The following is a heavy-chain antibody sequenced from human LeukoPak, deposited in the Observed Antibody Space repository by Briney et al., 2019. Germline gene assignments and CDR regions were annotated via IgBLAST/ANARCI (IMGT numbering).Heavy chain of an antibody. D-gene: IGHD3/OR15-3a*01. J-gene: IGHJ5*02. CDR1: GDSIRSRSYY. V-gene: IGHV4-39*01. CDR2: VYYTGST. Sequence: PSETLSLTCSVSGDSIRSRSYYWAWIRQPPGKNLEWLGSVYYTGSTHNNPSLKSRVTISVDTSKNQFSLNLSSVTAADTAVYYCARQEIGLRSFDPWGQGTLVTVSS. CDR3: ARQEIGLRSFDP.